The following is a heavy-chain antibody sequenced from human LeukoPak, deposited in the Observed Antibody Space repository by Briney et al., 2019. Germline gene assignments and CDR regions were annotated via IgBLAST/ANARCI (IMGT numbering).Heavy chain of an antibody. CDR2: MNPNSGNT. V-gene: IGHV1-8*01. D-gene: IGHD6-19*01. J-gene: IGHJ4*02. Sequence: ASVKVSSKASGYTFTSYDINWVRQATGQGLEWMGWMNPNSGNTGYAQKFQGRVTITRNTSISTAYMELSSLRSEDTAVYYCAGALVWYSSGWYKGRVYFDYWGQGTLVTVSS. CDR1: GYTFTSYD. CDR3: AGALVWYSSGWYKGRVYFDY.